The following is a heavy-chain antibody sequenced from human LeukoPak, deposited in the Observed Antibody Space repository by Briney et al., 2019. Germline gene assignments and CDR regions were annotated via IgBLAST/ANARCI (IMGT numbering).Heavy chain of an antibody. CDR3: ATHSGRYLYYFDN. Sequence: GESLKISCKGSGYSFTSYWIAWVRQMPGKGLEWMGIIYPGDSDTRYSPSFQGQVTISADKSISTAYLQWSSLKASDTAMYYCATHSGRYLYYFDNWGQGTLVTVSS. D-gene: IGHD1-26*01. V-gene: IGHV5-51*01. CDR2: IYPGDSDT. J-gene: IGHJ4*02. CDR1: GYSFTSYW.